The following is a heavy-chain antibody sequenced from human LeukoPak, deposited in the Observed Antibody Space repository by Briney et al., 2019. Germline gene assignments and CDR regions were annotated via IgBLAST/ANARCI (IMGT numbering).Heavy chain of an antibody. CDR3: AKARAALGPYYYYGMDV. V-gene: IGHV3-23*01. CDR2: ISGSGGST. CDR1: GFTFSSYA. Sequence: GGSLRLSCAASGFTFSSYAMSWVRQAPGKGLEWVSAISGSGGSTYYADSVKGRFTISRDNSKNTLYLQMNSLRAEDTAVYYCAKARAALGPYYYYGMDVWGQGTTVTVSS. J-gene: IGHJ6*02. D-gene: IGHD6-13*01.